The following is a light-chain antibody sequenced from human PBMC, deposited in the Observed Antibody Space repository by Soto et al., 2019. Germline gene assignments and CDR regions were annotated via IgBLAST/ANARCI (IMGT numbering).Light chain of an antibody. J-gene: IGKJ1*01. V-gene: IGKV3-11*01. CDR3: HQRQSWPRT. Sequence: EIVLTQSPATLSSSPGETATLSCRASQYVGTRLAWYQHKPGQAPRLLIYYTSNRATGIPARFSGSGSGTDFTPTINSLAPEDFAISYCHQRQSWPRTFGQGTKVDIK. CDR1: QYVGTR. CDR2: YTS.